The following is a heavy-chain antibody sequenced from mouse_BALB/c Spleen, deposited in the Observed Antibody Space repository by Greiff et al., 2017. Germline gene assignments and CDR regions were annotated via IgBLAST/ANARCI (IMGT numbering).Heavy chain of an antibody. CDR2: IDPANGNT. CDR3: AREGVDYAMDY. Sequence: VQLKESGAELVKPGASVKLSCTASGFNIKDTYMHWVKQRPEQGLEWIGRIDPANGNTKYDPKFQGKATITADTSSNTAYLQLSSLTSEDTAVYYCAREGVDYAMDYWGQGTSVTVSS. V-gene: IGHV14-3*02. J-gene: IGHJ4*01. CDR1: GFNIKDTY. D-gene: IGHD1-1*02.